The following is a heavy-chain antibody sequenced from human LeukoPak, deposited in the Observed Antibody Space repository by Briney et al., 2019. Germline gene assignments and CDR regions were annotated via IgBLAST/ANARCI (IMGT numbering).Heavy chain of an antibody. V-gene: IGHV3-43D*03. Sequence: PPGGSLRLSCAASGFTFDDYAMHWVRQAPGKGLEWVSLISWDGGSTYYADSVKGQFTISRDNSRNSLYLQMNSLRADDTALYYCGKDAGDSSGYYGDYWGQGTLVTVSS. J-gene: IGHJ4*02. CDR3: GKDAGDSSGYYGDY. D-gene: IGHD3-22*01. CDR2: ISWDGGST. CDR1: GFTFDDYA.